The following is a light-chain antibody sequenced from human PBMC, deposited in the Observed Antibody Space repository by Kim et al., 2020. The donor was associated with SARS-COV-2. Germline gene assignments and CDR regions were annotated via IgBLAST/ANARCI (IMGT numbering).Light chain of an antibody. J-gene: IGLJ3*02. CDR1: SGSIASNY. V-gene: IGLV6-57*01. CDR3: QSYDSSNWV. CDR2: EDN. Sequence: NFMLTQPHSVSESPGKTVTISCTRSSGSIASNYVQWYQQRPGSSPTTVIYEDNLRPSGVPDRFSGSIDSSSNSASLTISGLKTEDEADYYCQSYDSSNWVFGGGTKLTVL.